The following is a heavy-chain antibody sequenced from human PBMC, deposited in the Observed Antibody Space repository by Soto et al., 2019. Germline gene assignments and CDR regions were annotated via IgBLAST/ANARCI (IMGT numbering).Heavy chain of an antibody. V-gene: IGHV3-21*01. CDR2: ISSSSSYI. J-gene: IGHJ4*02. D-gene: IGHD4-17*01. Sequence: PGGSLRLSCAASGFTFSSYSMNWVRQAPGKGLEWVSTISSSSSYIYYADSVKGRFTISRDNAKNSLYLQMNSLRAEDTAVYYCARDLTTVVTPAYFDYWGQGTLVTVSS. CDR3: ARDLTTVVTPAYFDY. CDR1: GFTFSSYS.